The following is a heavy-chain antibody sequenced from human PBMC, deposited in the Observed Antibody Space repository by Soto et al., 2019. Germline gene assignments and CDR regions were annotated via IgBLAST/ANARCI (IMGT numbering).Heavy chain of an antibody. J-gene: IGHJ4*02. D-gene: IGHD3-10*01. Sequence: QVTLKESGPVLVKPTETLTPTCTVSGFSFNNPRVGVSWIRQPPGKALEWLAHIFSNDEKSYSTSLKSGLTISKDTSKSQVVLTMTNMDPVDTATYYCARIYGFGELFVFDYWGQGTLVTVSS. V-gene: IGHV2-26*01. CDR3: ARIYGFGELFVFDY. CDR1: GFSFNNPRVG. CDR2: IFSNDEK.